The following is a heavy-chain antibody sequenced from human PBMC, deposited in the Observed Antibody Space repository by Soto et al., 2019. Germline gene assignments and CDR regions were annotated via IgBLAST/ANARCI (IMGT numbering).Heavy chain of an antibody. V-gene: IGHV4-39*01. Sequence: PSETLSLTCTVSGGSISSSSYYWGWIRQPPGKGLEWIGSIYYSGSTYYNPSLKSRVTISVDTSKNQFSLKLSSVAAADTAVYYCARRVRDYDFWSGYWNQRKRGCYYGMDVWGQGTTVTVSS. J-gene: IGHJ6*02. D-gene: IGHD3-3*01. CDR3: ARRVRDYDFWSGYWNQRKRGCYYGMDV. CDR2: IYYSGST. CDR1: GGSISSSSYY.